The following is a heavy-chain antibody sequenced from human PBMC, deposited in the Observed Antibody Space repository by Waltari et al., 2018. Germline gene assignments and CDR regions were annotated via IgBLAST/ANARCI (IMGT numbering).Heavy chain of an antibody. Sequence: EVQLVESGGGLVQPGGSLRRSCAASGFTFSRYWMSWVRQAPGKGLEWVANIKQDGSEKYYVDSVKGRFTISRDNAKNSLFLQMNSLRAEDTAVYYCASRYYFDYWGLGTLVTVSS. CDR1: GFTFSRYW. CDR2: IKQDGSEK. J-gene: IGHJ4*02. CDR3: ASRYYFDY. V-gene: IGHV3-7*01.